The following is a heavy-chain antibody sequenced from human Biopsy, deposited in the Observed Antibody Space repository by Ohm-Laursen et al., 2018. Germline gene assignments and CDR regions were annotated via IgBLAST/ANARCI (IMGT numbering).Heavy chain of an antibody. CDR2: ISHTGYT. D-gene: IGHD4-23*01. V-gene: IGHV4-59*11. Sequence: GTLSLTCTVSGGSFTGHYWTWIRQPPGQGLEWIGHISHTGYTSYKSSLKSRATISLDTSRKHFSLRLTSLAAADTAVYYCARGSNEYGGLYFPHWGQGTLVTVSS. CDR3: ARGSNEYGGLYFPH. CDR1: GGSFTGHY. J-gene: IGHJ1*01.